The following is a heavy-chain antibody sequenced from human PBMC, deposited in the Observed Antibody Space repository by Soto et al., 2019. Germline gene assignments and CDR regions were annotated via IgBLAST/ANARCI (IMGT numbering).Heavy chain of an antibody. CDR2: ISGSGGST. Sequence: EVQLLESGGGLVQPGGSLRLSCAASGFTFSSYAMSWVRQAPGKGLEWVSAISGSGGSTYYADSVKGRFTISRDNSKNTLYLQMNSLRAEDTAVYYCAKIRIELQTKYYYDSSGSRGYFDYWGQGTLVTVSS. V-gene: IGHV3-23*01. J-gene: IGHJ4*02. CDR3: AKIRIELQTKYYYDSSGSRGYFDY. CDR1: GFTFSSYA. D-gene: IGHD3-22*01.